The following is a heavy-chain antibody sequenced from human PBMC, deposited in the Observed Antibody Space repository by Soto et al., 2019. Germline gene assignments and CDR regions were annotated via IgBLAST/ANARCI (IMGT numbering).Heavy chain of an antibody. Sequence: EVQLVAAGGGWVQPGGSLRLSCAASGFTLSNYAVNWVRQAPGKGLEWVSYISSDSRYIYHGDSVKGRFTISRDNARNYVYLQMNSLRDEGTAVYYCARIKLVDFFFINVDVYDMDVWGQGTPVTVS. CDR1: GFTLSNYA. J-gene: IGHJ6*02. CDR2: ISSDSRYI. D-gene: IGHD2-15*01. V-gene: IGHV3-48*02. CDR3: ARIKLVDFFFINVDVYDMDV.